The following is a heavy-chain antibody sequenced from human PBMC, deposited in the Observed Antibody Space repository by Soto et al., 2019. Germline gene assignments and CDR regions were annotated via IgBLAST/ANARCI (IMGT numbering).Heavy chain of an antibody. V-gene: IGHV3-9*01. J-gene: IGHJ3*02. CDR3: AKGHHSGSYPIDAFDI. CDR2: ISWNSGSI. Sequence: GGSLRLSCAASGFTFDDYAMHWVRQAPGKGLEWVSGISWNSGSIGYAESVKGRFTISRDNAKNSLYLQMNRLRAEDTALYYCAKGHHSGSYPIDAFDIWGQGTMVTVSS. CDR1: GFTFDDYA. D-gene: IGHD1-26*01.